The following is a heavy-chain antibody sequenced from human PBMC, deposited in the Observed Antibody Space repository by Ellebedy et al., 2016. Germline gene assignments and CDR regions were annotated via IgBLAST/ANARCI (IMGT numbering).Heavy chain of an antibody. J-gene: IGHJ5*02. CDR3: AKGRVYYDFWSGSPNWFDP. V-gene: IGHV4-34*01. D-gene: IGHD3-3*01. CDR1: GGSFSGYY. Sequence: SETLSLTCALYGGSFSGYYWSWIRQPPGKRLEWIGEVNHRGSTNYNPSLKSRVTISVHTSSDQFSLKLNSVTAADTAVYYCAKGRVYYDFWSGSPNWFDPWGQGTLVTVSS. CDR2: VNHRGST.